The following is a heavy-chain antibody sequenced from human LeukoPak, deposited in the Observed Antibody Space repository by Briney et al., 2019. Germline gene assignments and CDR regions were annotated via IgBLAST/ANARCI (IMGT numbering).Heavy chain of an antibody. J-gene: IGHJ4*02. Sequence: KASETLSLTCTVSGGSISSSSYYWSWIRQPAGKGLGWIGRIYTSGSTNYNPSLKSRVTMSVDTSKNQFSLKLSSVTAADTAVYYCARDMLWYPFDYWGQGTLVTVSS. CDR3: ARDMLWYPFDY. CDR1: GGSISSSSYY. CDR2: IYTSGST. V-gene: IGHV4-61*02. D-gene: IGHD2-8*01.